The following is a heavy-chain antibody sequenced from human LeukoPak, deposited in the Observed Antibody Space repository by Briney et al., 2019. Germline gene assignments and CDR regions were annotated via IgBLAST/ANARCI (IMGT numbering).Heavy chain of an antibody. V-gene: IGHV1-69*04. CDR3: ARGPEMIVDY. CDR2: IIPILGIA. D-gene: IGHD3-22*01. J-gene: IGHJ4*02. CDR1: GGTFSSYA. Sequence: SVKVSCKASGGTFSSYAITWVRQAPGQGLEWMGRIIPILGIANYAQKFQGRVTMTRDTSISTAYMELSRLRSDDTAVYYCARGPEMIVDYWGQGTLVTVSS.